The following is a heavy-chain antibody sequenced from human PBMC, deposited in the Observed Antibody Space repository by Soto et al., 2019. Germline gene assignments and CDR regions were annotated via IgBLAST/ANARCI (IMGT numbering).Heavy chain of an antibody. J-gene: IGHJ6*02. CDR1: RGTFSNYA. CDR2: IVPIFGET. CDR3: ARVEAVAGLYDNHGLAS. V-gene: IGHV1-69*05. Sequence: QVQLVQSGAEVKKPGSSVKVSCKVSRGTFSNYAIDWVRLAPGHGLEWMGGIVPIFGETYHAQKFQGRAKNVTTYYTQTAQWRMSSPTSASTAIYYCARVEAVAGLYDNHGLASGAQGTAVGVAS. D-gene: IGHD6-13*01.